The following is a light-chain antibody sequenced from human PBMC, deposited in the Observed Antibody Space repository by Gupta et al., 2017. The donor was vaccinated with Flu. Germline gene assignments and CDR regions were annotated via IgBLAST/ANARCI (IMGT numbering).Light chain of an antibody. CDR3: KQGEHCPWA. J-gene: IGKJ1*01. V-gene: IGKV2-30*01. CDR2: VGS. CDR1: QSRGYSVGSTI. Sequence: VTLGQPASISGRSSQSRGYSVGSTILNWFQQRPGQPPRRLIYVGSHRECGVPDIFSGSGSGTEITLKISRGEAEDVGVYCCKQGEHCPWAFGQGTKVEI.